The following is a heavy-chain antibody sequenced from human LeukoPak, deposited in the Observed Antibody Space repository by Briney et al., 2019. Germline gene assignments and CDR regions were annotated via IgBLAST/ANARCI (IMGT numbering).Heavy chain of an antibody. Sequence: GGSLRLSCAASGFTFSSYVMHWVRQAPGKGLEWVAIISYDGSNEYYADSVKGRFTISRDNAKNSLYLQMNSLRAEDTAVYYCARESTDSSGYYSAAVDYWGQGTLVTVSS. CDR2: ISYDGSNE. CDR3: ARESTDSSGYYSAAVDY. V-gene: IGHV3-30*04. CDR1: GFTFSSYV. J-gene: IGHJ4*02. D-gene: IGHD3-22*01.